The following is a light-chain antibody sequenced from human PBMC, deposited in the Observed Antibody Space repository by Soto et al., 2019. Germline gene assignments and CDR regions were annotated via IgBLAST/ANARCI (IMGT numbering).Light chain of an antibody. J-gene: IGKJ3*01. CDR1: QSVLYSSNNKNY. V-gene: IGKV4-1*01. CDR3: QKYYSTIFT. Sequence: DIVMTQSPDSLAVSLGERATINCKSSQSVLYSSNNKNYLAWYQQKPGQPPKLLIYWASARESGVPDRISGSGSGTDFTLTITSLQAEDVAVYYCQKYYSTIFTFGPGTKVDIK. CDR2: WAS.